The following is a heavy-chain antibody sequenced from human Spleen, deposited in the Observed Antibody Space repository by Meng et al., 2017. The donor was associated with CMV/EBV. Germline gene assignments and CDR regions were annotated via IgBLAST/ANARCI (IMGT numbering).Heavy chain of an antibody. D-gene: IGHD3-22*01. CDR3: ATNKEGEYDTSDYHYIHFDY. J-gene: IGHJ4*02. V-gene: IGHV1-2*02. CDR1: TGYY. Sequence: TGYYMHWARQAPGQGLEWMRRMNTNSGGTKCAEKFPGRVTMTRNTSIRTTYMELSSLRSDDTAKYYCATNKEGEYDTSDYHYIHFDYWGQGTLVTVSS. CDR2: MNTNSGGT.